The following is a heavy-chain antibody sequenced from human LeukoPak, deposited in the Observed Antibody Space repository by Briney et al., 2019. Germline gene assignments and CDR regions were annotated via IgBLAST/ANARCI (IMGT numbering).Heavy chain of an antibody. CDR2: ISYDGSNK. Sequence: GGSLRLSCAASGFTFSSYGMHWVRQAPGKGLEWVAVISYDGSNKYYADSVKGRFTISRDNSKNTLYLQMNSLRAEDTAVYYCARIGRAVAGQNWFDPWGQGTLVTVSS. D-gene: IGHD6-19*01. J-gene: IGHJ5*02. CDR1: GFTFSSYG. CDR3: ARIGRAVAGQNWFDP. V-gene: IGHV3-30*03.